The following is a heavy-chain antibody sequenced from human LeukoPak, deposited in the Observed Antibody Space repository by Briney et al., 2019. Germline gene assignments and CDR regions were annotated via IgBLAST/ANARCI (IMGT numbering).Heavy chain of an antibody. J-gene: IGHJ3*02. CDR1: GFTFSSYS. V-gene: IGHV3-21*01. Sequence: PGGSLRLSCAASGFTFSSYSMNWVRQAPGKGPEWVSSISSSSSYIYYADSVKGRFTISRDNAKNSLYLQMNSLRAEDTAVYYCARGVRHDAFDIWGQGTMVTVSS. CDR3: ARGVRHDAFDI. D-gene: IGHD1-1*01. CDR2: ISSSSSYI.